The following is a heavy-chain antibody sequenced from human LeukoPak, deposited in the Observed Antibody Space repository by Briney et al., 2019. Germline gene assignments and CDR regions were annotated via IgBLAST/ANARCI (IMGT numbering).Heavy chain of an antibody. Sequence: SETLSLTCTVTGGPISSGPYYWGWIRQPPGKGLEWIGSMYYSGDTYYKPSLQSRVTISGDPSKNQFSLKLSSVTAADTAVYYCARLRATLTVVVTLFDSWGQGTLVTVSS. V-gene: IGHV4-39*01. CDR1: GGPISSGPYY. CDR2: MYYSGDT. J-gene: IGHJ4*02. D-gene: IGHD3-22*01. CDR3: ARLRATLTVVVTLFDS.